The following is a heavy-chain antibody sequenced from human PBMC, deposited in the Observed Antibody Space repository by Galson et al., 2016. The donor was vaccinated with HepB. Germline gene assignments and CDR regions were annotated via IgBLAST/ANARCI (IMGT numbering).Heavy chain of an antibody. CDR2: ISSSSKYI. D-gene: IGHD6-13*01. CDR1: GFTFSNYY. J-gene: IGHJ5*02. Sequence: SLRLSCAASGFTFSNYYMHWVRQASGRGLEWVSSISSSSKYIYYADSMKGRFTISRDNANNSLFLQMESLRADDTAVYYCARDRGIAAGGWYDPWGQGTQVTVSS. V-gene: IGHV3-21*01. CDR3: ARDRGIAAGGWYDP.